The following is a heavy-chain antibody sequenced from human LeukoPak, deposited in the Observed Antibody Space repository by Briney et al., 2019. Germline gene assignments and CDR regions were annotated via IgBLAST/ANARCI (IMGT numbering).Heavy chain of an antibody. J-gene: IGHJ4*02. V-gene: IGHV1-18*01. Sequence: AASVKVSCKASGYTFTSYGISWVRQALGQGLEWMGWISAYNGNTNYAQKLQGRVTMTTDTSTSTAYMELRSLRSDDTAVYYCARAQLRRYFDYWGQGTLVTVSS. CDR3: ARAQLRRYFDY. CDR1: GYTFTSYG. D-gene: IGHD5-18*01. CDR2: ISAYNGNT.